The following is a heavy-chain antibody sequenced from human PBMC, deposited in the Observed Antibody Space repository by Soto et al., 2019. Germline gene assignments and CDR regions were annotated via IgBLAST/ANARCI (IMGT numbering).Heavy chain of an antibody. V-gene: IGHV1-8*01. CDR3: ARGPPFAS. CDR2: MNPNSGNT. J-gene: IGHJ4*02. Sequence: WMGWMNPNSGNTGYAQKFHGRVTMTRNTSISTAYMKLSSLRSEDTAVYYCARGPPFASWGQATVVTVSS.